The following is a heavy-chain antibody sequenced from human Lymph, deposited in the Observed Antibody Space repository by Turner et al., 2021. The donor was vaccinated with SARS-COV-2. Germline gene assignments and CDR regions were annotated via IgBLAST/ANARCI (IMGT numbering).Heavy chain of an antibody. CDR1: GASISRYY. CDR2: IDSSGNA. D-gene: IGHD6-13*01. Sequence: HVRLQESGPGLVKPSETRSRTCSVSGASISRYYWAWIRQPPGKGMEWIGYIDSSGNAHYNTSIKSRVTMSVDHTNNLCALNLRAETGAETALYYCERRGYAGIPYEYWGQGVLVTVTP. J-gene: IGHJ4*02. V-gene: IGHV4-4*09. CDR3: ERRGYAGIPYEY.